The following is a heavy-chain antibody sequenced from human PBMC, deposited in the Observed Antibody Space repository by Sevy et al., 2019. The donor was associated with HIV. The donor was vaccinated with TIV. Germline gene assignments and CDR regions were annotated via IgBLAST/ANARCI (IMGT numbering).Heavy chain of an antibody. J-gene: IGHJ4*02. CDR1: GYTFTSYG. V-gene: IGHV1-18*01. D-gene: IGHD2-2*01. Sequence: ASVKVSCKASGYTFTSYGISWVRQAPGQGLEWMGWIRTFNVNTNNAQKFQGRVTMTTDTSTGTAYMELMSLRSDDTAVYYCARDDCSSLSCHGSLLYWGQGTLVTVSS. CDR2: IRTFNVNT. CDR3: ARDDCSSLSCHGSLLY.